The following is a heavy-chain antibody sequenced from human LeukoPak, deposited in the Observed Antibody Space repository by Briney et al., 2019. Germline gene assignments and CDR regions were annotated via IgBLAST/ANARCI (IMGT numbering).Heavy chain of an antibody. D-gene: IGHD3-22*01. Sequence: GGSLRLSCAGPGFTFDDYAMHWVRQAPGKGLEWVSGISWNSGSIGYADSVKGRFTISRDNAKNSLYLQMNSLRAEDTALYYCAKDGTRYCDSSGYYPGYWGQGTLVTVSS. CDR1: GFTFDDYA. CDR3: AKDGTRYCDSSGYYPGY. V-gene: IGHV3-9*01. J-gene: IGHJ4*02. CDR2: ISWNSGSI.